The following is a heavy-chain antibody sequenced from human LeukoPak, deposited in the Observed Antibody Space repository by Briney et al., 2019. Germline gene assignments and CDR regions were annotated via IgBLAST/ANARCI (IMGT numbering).Heavy chain of an antibody. V-gene: IGHV3-30*02. Sequence: GGSLRLSCAASGFTFNSYGMHWVRQAPGKGLEWVAFIQFDGSHIFYTDSVRGRFTISRDNSKNTLYLQMSSLRAEDTAVFYFAKPSDHLLSPKLDYGAQGPLAPFS. D-gene: IGHD2-15*01. CDR1: GFTFNSYG. CDR2: IQFDGSHI. CDR3: AKPSDHLLSPKLDY. J-gene: IGHJ4*02.